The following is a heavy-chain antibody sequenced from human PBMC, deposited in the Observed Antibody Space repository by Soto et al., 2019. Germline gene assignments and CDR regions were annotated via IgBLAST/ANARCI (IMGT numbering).Heavy chain of an antibody. D-gene: IGHD3-22*01. J-gene: IGHJ4*02. CDR2: ISGSGGST. V-gene: IGHV3-23*01. Sequence: GGSLRLSCAASGFTFSSYAMTWVRQAPGKGLEWVSVISGSGGSTYFADSVKGRFTISRDNSKNTLYLQMSSLRAEDTAVYYCAKEYNSIGYYPDYWGQGTLVTVSS. CDR1: GFTFSSYA. CDR3: AKEYNSIGYYPDY.